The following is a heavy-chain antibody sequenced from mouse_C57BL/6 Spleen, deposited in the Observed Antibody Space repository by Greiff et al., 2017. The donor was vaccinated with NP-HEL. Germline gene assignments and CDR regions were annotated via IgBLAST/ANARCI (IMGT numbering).Heavy chain of an antibody. J-gene: IGHJ3*01. CDR2: ISDGGSYT. D-gene: IGHD2-4*01. CDR1: GFTFSSYA. CDR3: ARASYYDYDGGPWFAY. V-gene: IGHV5-4*01. Sequence: EVQLQESGGGLVKPGGSLKLSCAASGFTFSSYAMSWVRQTPEKRLAWVATISDGGSYTYYPDNVKGRFTISRDNAKNNLYLQMSHLKSEDTAMYYCARASYYDYDGGPWFAYWGQGTLVTVSA.